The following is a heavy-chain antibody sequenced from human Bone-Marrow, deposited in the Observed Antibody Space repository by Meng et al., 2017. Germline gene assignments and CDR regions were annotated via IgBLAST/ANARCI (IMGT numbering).Heavy chain of an antibody. J-gene: IGHJ4*02. CDR3: AHSRRGLWDPVS. CDR2: IYWDDDK. D-gene: IGHD1-26*01. Sequence: QITLKESGPTLVKPTQTLTLTCPFSGFSLSTSGVSVGWIRQPPGEALEWLALIYWDDDKRYSPSLKSRLAITKDTSKNQVVLTMTNMDPVDTATYYCAHSRRGLWDPVSWGQGTLVTVSS. CDR1: GFSLSTSGVS. V-gene: IGHV2-5*02.